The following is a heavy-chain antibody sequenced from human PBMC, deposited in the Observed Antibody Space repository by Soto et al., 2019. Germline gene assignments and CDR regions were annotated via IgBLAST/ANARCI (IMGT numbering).Heavy chain of an antibody. Sequence: PSLTCTVPGGSISSYYWSWIRQPPGKGLEWIGYIYYSGSTNYNPSLKSRVTISVDTSKNQFSLKLSSVTAADTAVYYCARGWLQLNYWGQGTLVTVSS. J-gene: IGHJ4*02. D-gene: IGHD5-12*01. CDR3: ARGWLQLNY. CDR1: GGSISSYY. V-gene: IGHV4-59*01. CDR2: IYYSGST.